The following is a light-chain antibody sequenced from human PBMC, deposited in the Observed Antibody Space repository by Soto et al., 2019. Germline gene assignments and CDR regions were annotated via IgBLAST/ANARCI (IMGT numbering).Light chain of an antibody. CDR2: GAS. V-gene: IGKV3-15*01. CDR3: QQYNNWSWT. Sequence: EILMTQSPSTLSVSPGERATLSCRASQSVSSYLAWYQQKPGQAPRLLIYGASTRATGIPARFSGSGSGTEFTLTISSLQSEDFAVYYCQQYNNWSWTFGQGTKVEIK. J-gene: IGKJ1*01. CDR1: QSVSSY.